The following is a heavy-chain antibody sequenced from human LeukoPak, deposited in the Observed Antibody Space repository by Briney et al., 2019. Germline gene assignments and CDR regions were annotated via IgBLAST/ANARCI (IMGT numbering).Heavy chain of an antibody. CDR1: GGTFSSYA. CDR3: AIDYGDPGDY. Sequence: SVKLSCKASGGTFSSYAISWVRQAPGQGLEWMGSIITILSIANYAQKFEGRVTITADKSTSTAYMQLSSLRSEDTAVYYCAIDYGDPGDYWGQGTLVTVSS. V-gene: IGHV1-69*04. J-gene: IGHJ4*02. CDR2: IITILSIA. D-gene: IGHD4-17*01.